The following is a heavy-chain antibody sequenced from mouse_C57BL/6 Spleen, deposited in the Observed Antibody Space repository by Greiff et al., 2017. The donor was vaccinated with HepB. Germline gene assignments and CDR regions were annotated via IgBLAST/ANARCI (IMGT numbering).Heavy chain of an antibody. CDR2: ISSGSSTI. J-gene: IGHJ4*01. CDR3: AISNPYYAMDY. Sequence: EVMLVESGGGLVKPGGSLKLSCAASGFTFSDYGMHWVRQAPEKGLEWVAYISSGSSTIYYADTVKGRFTISRDNAKNTLFLQMTSLRSEDTAMYYCAISNPYYAMDYWGQGTSATVSS. D-gene: IGHD2-5*01. V-gene: IGHV5-17*01. CDR1: GFTFSDYG.